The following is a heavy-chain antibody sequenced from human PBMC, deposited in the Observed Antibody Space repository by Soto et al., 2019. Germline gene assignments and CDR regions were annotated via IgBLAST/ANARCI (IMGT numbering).Heavy chain of an antibody. CDR3: ARSHIVPRLFMYPYDY. D-gene: IGHD5-12*01. Sequence: SETLSLTCAVYGGSFSGYYWSWIRQPPGKGLEWIGEINHSGSTNYNPSLKSRVTISVDTSKNQFSLKLSSVTAADTAVYYCARSHIVPRLFMYPYDYWGQGTLVTVSS. CDR1: GGSFSGYY. V-gene: IGHV4-34*01. J-gene: IGHJ4*02. CDR2: INHSGST.